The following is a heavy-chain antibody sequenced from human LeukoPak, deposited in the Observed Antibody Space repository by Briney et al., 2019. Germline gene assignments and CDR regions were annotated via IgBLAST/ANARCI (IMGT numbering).Heavy chain of an antibody. CDR1: GYTFINYD. J-gene: IGHJ5*02. CDR3: ARGGAVAGHNWFDP. Sequence: ASVKVSCKASGYTFINYDINWVRQATGQGLEWMGWMNPNTGNTGYAQKFQGRATTTRDTSTNTAYMELTGLTSEDTAVYYCARGGAVAGHNWFDPWGQGTLVTVSS. CDR2: MNPNTGNT. V-gene: IGHV1-8*03. D-gene: IGHD6-13*01.